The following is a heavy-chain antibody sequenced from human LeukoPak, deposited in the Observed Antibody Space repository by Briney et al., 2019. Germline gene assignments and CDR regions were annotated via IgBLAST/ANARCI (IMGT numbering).Heavy chain of an antibody. Sequence: GRCLRLACAASGFTFSSYVIHWVRQAPAKVLGCVAVISYDGSNKNYADSVNGRFTISRDNSKNTLYLQMNSLRAEDTAVYYCAKDQDPIAVAGYYFDYWGQGTLVTVSS. CDR3: AKDQDPIAVAGYYFDY. CDR2: ISYDGSNK. CDR1: GFTFSSYV. V-gene: IGHV3-30*18. D-gene: IGHD6-19*01. J-gene: IGHJ4*02.